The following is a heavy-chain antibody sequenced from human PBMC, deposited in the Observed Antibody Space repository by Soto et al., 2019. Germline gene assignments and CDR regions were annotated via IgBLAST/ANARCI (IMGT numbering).Heavy chain of an antibody. CDR3: APLSVSLSGPYGIHV. V-gene: IGHV4-39*01. D-gene: IGHD2-15*01. CDR1: GYSVSSSDYY. Sequence: QLHLQESGPGLVKPSETLSLTCSVSGYSVSSSDYYWAWIRQPPGKGLEWIGSMFYSGLTYYNPSLKSRVTLSVDTSKNQFPVRLNSVTAADTAVYYCAPLSVSLSGPYGIHVWGQGTTVTVSS. J-gene: IGHJ6*02. CDR2: MFYSGLT.